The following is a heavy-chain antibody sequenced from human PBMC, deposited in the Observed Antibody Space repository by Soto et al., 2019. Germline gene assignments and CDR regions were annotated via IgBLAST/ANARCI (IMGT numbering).Heavy chain of an antibody. Sequence: QVQLVESGGGMVQPGTSLRLSCAASGFTFNSLSLHWVRQRPDKGLEWVAVISHDGRVTFYADFVKGRFTVSRDNSKNTIYLQVNSLRAEDTAVYYCAREPYGDSQYFDYWGPGTLVTFSS. CDR2: ISHDGRVT. J-gene: IGHJ4*02. D-gene: IGHD2-21*02. V-gene: IGHV3-30*04. CDR3: AREPYGDSQYFDY. CDR1: GFTFNSLS.